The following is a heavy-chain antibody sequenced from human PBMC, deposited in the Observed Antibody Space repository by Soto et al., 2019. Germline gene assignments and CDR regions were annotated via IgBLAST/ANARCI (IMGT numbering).Heavy chain of an antibody. CDR3: ARDDKGVSAAMLY. Sequence: PSETVSLTCTVSGDSVSGYYWYWIRQPAGKGLEWIGRMYTSGITNYSPSLKSRVTMSVDTSKNQFSLKLTSVTAADTAVYYCARDDKGVSAAMLYWGQGTLVTVSS. V-gene: IGHV4-4*07. CDR1: GDSVSGYY. CDR2: MYTSGIT. D-gene: IGHD2-2*01. J-gene: IGHJ4*02.